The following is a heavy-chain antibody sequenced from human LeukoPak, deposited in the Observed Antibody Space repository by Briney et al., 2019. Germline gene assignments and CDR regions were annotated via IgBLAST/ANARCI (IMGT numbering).Heavy chain of an antibody. V-gene: IGHV4-59*01. D-gene: IGHD3-10*01. J-gene: IGHJ4*02. CDR2: IYYSGST. CDR3: ARSAYGSGSYNFDY. Sequence: TSETLSLTCTVSGGSISSYYWSWIRQPPGKGLEWIGYIYYSGSTNYNPSLKSRVTISVDTSKNQFSLKLSSVTAADTAVYYCARSAYGSGSYNFDYWGQGTLVTVSS. CDR1: GGSISSYY.